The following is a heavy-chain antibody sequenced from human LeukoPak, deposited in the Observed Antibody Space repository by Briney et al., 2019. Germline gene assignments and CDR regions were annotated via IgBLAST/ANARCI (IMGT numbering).Heavy chain of an antibody. CDR2: ISSSTSYI. CDR3: ARGADDYGDYENAFDI. CDR1: GFTFSSYR. J-gene: IGHJ3*02. D-gene: IGHD4-17*01. V-gene: IGHV3-21*01. Sequence: GGSLRLSCAASGFTFSSYRMNWVRQTPGKGLEWVSSISSSTSYIYYADSVKGRFTISRDNAKNSLYLQMNSLRVEDTAVYYCARGADDYGDYENAFDIWGQGTMFSVSS.